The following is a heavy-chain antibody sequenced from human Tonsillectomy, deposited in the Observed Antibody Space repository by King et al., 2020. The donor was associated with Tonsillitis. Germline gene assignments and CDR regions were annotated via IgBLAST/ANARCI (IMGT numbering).Heavy chain of an antibody. J-gene: IGHJ4*02. CDR3: ARGPRGYCRGSSCLFYFDY. CDR1: GWSFTDYY. CDR2: INHRGST. Sequence: VQLQQWGAGLLKPSETLSLTFGVYGWSFTDYYWTWIRKLPGKVLEWIGEINHRGSTNYSPSLKSPVTISVDTSKKQFSLKLTSVTAADTAVYYCARGPRGYCRGSSCLFYFDYWGQGTLVTVSS. V-gene: IGHV4-34*01. D-gene: IGHD2-2*01.